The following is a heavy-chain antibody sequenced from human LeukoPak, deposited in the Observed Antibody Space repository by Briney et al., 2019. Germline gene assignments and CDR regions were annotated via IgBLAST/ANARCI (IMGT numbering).Heavy chain of an antibody. D-gene: IGHD6-13*01. Sequence: PSETLSLTCAVYGGSFSGYYWSWIRQPPGKGLEWIGEINHSGSTNYNPSLKSRVTISVDTSKNQFSLKLSSVTAADTAVYYCARRVIAAAGMNYFDYWGQGTLVTVSS. CDR3: ARRVIAAAGMNYFDY. CDR2: INHSGST. J-gene: IGHJ4*02. CDR1: GGSFSGYY. V-gene: IGHV4-34*01.